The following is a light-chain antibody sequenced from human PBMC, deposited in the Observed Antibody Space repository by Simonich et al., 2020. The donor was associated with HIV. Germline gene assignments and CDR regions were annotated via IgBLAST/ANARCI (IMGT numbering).Light chain of an antibody. J-gene: IGLJ3*02. Sequence: QSVLTQPPSASGTPGQRVPISCSGSIPNIGSNFVYWYQQLPGTSPKLFIYRNTQRPSGVPDRFSGSKSGTSASLAISGLRSEDEADYYCAAWDDSLSGRVFGGGTKLTVL. CDR2: RNT. V-gene: IGLV1-47*01. CDR3: AAWDDSLSGRV. CDR1: IPNIGSNF.